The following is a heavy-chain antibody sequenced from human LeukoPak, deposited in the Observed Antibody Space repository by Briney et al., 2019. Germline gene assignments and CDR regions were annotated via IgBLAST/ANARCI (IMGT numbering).Heavy chain of an antibody. CDR1: GGTFSSYA. V-gene: IGHV1-69*13. CDR2: IIPIFGTA. CDR3: AVLRSDYDILTGYYSPLDY. J-gene: IGHJ4*02. Sequence: SVKVSCKASGGTFSSYAISWVRQAPGQGLEWMGGIIPIFGTANYAQKFQGRVTITADESTSTAYMELSSLRSEDTAVYYCAVLRSDYDILTGYYSPLDYWGQGTLVTVSS. D-gene: IGHD3-9*01.